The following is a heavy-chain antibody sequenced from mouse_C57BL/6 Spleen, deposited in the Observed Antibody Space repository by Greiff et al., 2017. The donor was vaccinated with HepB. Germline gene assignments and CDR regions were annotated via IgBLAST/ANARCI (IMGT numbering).Heavy chain of an antibody. CDR1: GYTFTSYW. Sequence: QVQLQQPGAELVRPGTSVKLSCKASGYTFTSYWMHWVKQRPGQGLEWIGVIDPSDSYTNYNQKFKGKATLTVDTSSSTAYMQLSSLTSEDSAVYHCARRAYYSNYAMDYWGQGTSVTVSS. D-gene: IGHD2-5*01. V-gene: IGHV1-59*01. J-gene: IGHJ4*01. CDR3: ARRAYYSNYAMDY. CDR2: IDPSDSYT.